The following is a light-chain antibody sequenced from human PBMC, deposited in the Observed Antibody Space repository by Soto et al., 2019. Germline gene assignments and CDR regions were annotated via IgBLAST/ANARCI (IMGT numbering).Light chain of an antibody. CDR1: SRDIGAYDY. CDR2: DVN. CDR3: ISYTTSSTDV. V-gene: IGLV2-14*01. Sequence: QSALTQPASVSGSPGQSITISCTGSSRDIGAYDYVSWYQQHPGKAPKFMIYDVNNRPSGVSDRFSGSKSGYTASLAISGLQVEDEADYYCISYTTSSTDVFGTGTKLTVL. J-gene: IGLJ1*01.